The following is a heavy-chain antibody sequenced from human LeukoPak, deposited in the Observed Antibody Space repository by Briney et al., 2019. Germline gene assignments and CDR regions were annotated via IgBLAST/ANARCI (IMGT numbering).Heavy chain of an antibody. CDR1: GGSICGFH. CDR2: IYYSGST. CDR3: ARVIQGGSYYWFDP. D-gene: IGHD1-26*01. V-gene: IGHV4-59*08. J-gene: IGHJ5*02. Sequence: SETLSLTCTVSGGSICGFHWGWIRQPPGKGLEWIGYIYYSGSTNYNPSLKSRVTISVDTSKNQFSLKLSSVAAADTAVYYCARVIQGGSYYWFDPWGQGILVTVSS.